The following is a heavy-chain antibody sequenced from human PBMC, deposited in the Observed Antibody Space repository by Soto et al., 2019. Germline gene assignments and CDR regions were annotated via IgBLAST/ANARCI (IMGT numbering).Heavy chain of an antibody. J-gene: IGHJ6*01. CDR2: IGNDGRIK. CDR3: EDEEGQPCYGLDV. V-gene: IGHV3-33*08. CDR1: GFSFSSFD. Sequence: QVQLVESGGGVVQPGRSLGLSCGASGFSFSSFDMHWVRQAPGKGLEWVANIGNDGRIKNYADTVKGRFTIARDNYKKTLYLQMDSLGGKDTAFCYCEDEEGQPCYGLDVWGQGTTVTVSS.